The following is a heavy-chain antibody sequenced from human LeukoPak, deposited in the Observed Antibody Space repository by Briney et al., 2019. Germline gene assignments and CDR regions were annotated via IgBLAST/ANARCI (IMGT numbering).Heavy chain of an antibody. J-gene: IGHJ4*02. CDR3: ARDQIQLWLGDY. V-gene: IGHV1-18*04. Sequence: ASVKVSCKASGYTFTSYGIRWVRQAPGQGLEWMGWISAYNGNTNYAQKLQGRVTMTTDTSTSTAYMELRSLRSDDTAVYYCARDQIQLWLGDYWGQGTLVTVSS. D-gene: IGHD5-18*01. CDR1: GYTFTSYG. CDR2: ISAYNGNT.